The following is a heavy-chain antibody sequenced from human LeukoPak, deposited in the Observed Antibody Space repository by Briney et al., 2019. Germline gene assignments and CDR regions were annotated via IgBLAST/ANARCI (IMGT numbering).Heavy chain of an antibody. CDR2: ISGSGGST. J-gene: IGHJ4*02. CDR1: GFTFSSYA. CDR3: AKGYYDYVWGSYYFDY. Sequence: PGGSLRLSCAASGFTFSSYAMSWVRQAPGKGLEWVSAISGSGGSTYYADSVKGRFTISRANSRDTLYLQMNSLRAEATAVYYCAKGYYDYVWGSYYFDYWGQGTLVTVSS. D-gene: IGHD3-16*01. V-gene: IGHV3-23*01.